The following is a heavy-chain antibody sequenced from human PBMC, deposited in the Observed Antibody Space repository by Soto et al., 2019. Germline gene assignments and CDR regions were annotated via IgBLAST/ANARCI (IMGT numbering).Heavy chain of an antibody. V-gene: IGHV3-23*01. J-gene: IGHJ4*02. CDR2: ISGSGGST. CDR3: AKVAQQPAEEAYYFDY. CDR1: GFTFSSYA. D-gene: IGHD6-13*01. Sequence: GESLKISCAASGFTFSSYAMSWVRQAPGKGLEWVSAISGSGGSTYYADSVKGRFTISRDNSKNTLYLQMNSLRAEDTAVYYCAKVAQQPAEEAYYFDYWGQGTLVTVSS.